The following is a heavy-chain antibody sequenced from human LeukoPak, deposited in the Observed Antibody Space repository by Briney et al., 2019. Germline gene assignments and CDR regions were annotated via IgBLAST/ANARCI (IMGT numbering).Heavy chain of an antibody. Sequence: PGGSLRLSCAASGFTFSSYWMSWVRQAPGKGLEWVANIKQDGSEKYYVDSVKGRFTISRDNAKNSLYLQMNSLRAEDTAVYYCAREPAYCGGDCYNPYYFDYWGQGTLVTVSS. D-gene: IGHD2-21*02. J-gene: IGHJ4*02. CDR2: IKQDGSEK. CDR1: GFTFSSYW. CDR3: AREPAYCGGDCYNPYYFDY. V-gene: IGHV3-7*01.